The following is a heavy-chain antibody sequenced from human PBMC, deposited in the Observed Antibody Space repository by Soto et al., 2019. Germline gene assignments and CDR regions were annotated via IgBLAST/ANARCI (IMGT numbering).Heavy chain of an antibody. CDR3: ARYSVATLGY. CDR1: GGSISSNNYY. Sequence: QLQLQESGPGLVKPSETLSLTCTVSGGSISSNNYYWGWIRQPPGKGLEWIGNIYYSGSTYYNPSLKSRVTISVDTSKNQFSLKLTSVTAADTAVYYCARYSVATLGYWGQGTLVTVSS. J-gene: IGHJ4*02. V-gene: IGHV4-39*01. D-gene: IGHD5-12*01. CDR2: IYYSGST.